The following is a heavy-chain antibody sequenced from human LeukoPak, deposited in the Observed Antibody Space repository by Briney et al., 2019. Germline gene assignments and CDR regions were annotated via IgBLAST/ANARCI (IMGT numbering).Heavy chain of an antibody. D-gene: IGHD5-24*01. CDR2: AYYGGSS. Sequence: DPSETLSLTCSVSGASVTTSKTYWGWIRQPPGKGLEWIGTAYYGGSSYYKTSLKSRVTISFDTTKNHFSLTLASVTAADTAVYYCARLAGIGRWLQFTHWGQGILVTVSS. J-gene: IGHJ1*01. CDR1: GASVTTSKTY. CDR3: ARLAGIGRWLQFTH. V-gene: IGHV4-39*02.